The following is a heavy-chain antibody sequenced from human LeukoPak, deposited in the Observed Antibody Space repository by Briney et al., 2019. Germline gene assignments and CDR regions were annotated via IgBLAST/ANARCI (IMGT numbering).Heavy chain of an antibody. CDR3: ARQLSYSSGWYSDY. CDR1: GGSISSYY. V-gene: IGHV4-59*08. D-gene: IGHD6-19*01. Sequence: SETLSLTCTVSGGSISSYYWSWIRQPPGKGLGWIGYIYYSGSTNYNPSLKSRVTISVDTSKNQFSLKLSSVTAADTAVYYCARQLSYSSGWYSDYWGQGTLVTVSS. CDR2: IYYSGST. J-gene: IGHJ4*02.